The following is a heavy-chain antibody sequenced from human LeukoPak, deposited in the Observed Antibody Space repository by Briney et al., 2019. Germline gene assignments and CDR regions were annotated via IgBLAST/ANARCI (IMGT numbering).Heavy chain of an antibody. Sequence: PSETLSLTCSVSGASITSTNHYWAWVRQPPGKGLEWIGEINHSGSTNYNPSLKSRVTISVDTSKNQFSLKLSSVTAADTAVYYCARGPGGEEDCSGGSCYLPDNSWYFDLWGRGTLVTVSS. V-gene: IGHV4-39*07. D-gene: IGHD2-15*01. CDR1: GASITSTNHY. CDR2: INHSGST. J-gene: IGHJ2*01. CDR3: ARGPGGEEDCSGGSCYLPDNSWYFDL.